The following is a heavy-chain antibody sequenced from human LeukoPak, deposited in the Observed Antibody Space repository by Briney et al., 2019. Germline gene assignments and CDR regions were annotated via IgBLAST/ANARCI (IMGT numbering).Heavy chain of an antibody. CDR1: GFTFSSYA. CDR2: ISGSGGST. D-gene: IGHD6-19*01. Sequence: GGSLRLSCAASGFTFSSYAMSWVRQAPGKGLEWVSAISGSGGSTYYADSVKGRFTISRDNFKNTLYLQMNSLRAEDTAVYYCAKDQSSGWSAYYFDYWGQGTLVTVSS. CDR3: AKDQSSGWSAYYFDY. V-gene: IGHV3-23*01. J-gene: IGHJ4*02.